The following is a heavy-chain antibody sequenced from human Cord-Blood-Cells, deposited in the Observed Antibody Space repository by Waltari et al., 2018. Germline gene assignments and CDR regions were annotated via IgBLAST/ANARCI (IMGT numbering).Heavy chain of an antibody. Sequence: QVQLVQSGAEVKKPGASVKVSCKASGYTFTSYYMHWVRQAPGQGLEWMGISNPSGGSTSCAQKFQGRVTMTRDTSTSTVYMELSSLRSEDTAVYYCARDIRPYLSSSSFDYWGQGTLVTVSS. V-gene: IGHV1-46*01. J-gene: IGHJ4*02. CDR2: SNPSGGST. CDR1: GYTFTSYY. D-gene: IGHD6-6*01. CDR3: ARDIRPYLSSSSFDY.